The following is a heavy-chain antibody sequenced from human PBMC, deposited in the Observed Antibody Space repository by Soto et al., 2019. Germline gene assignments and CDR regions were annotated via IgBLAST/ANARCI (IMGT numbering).Heavy chain of an antibody. CDR1: GYTFTSYD. V-gene: IGHV1-8*01. CDR3: ARGYTAIFGVANSRYYMDV. J-gene: IGHJ6*03. Sequence: ASVKVSCKASGYTFTSYDINWVRQATGQGLEWMGWMNPNSGNTGYAQKFQGRVTMTRNTSISTAYMELSGLRSEDTAVYYCARGYTAIFGVANSRYYMDVWGKGTTVTVSS. D-gene: IGHD3-3*01. CDR2: MNPNSGNT.